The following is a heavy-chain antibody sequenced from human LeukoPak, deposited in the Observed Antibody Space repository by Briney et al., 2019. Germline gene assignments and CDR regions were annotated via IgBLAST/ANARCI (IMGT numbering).Heavy chain of an antibody. Sequence: RGSLRLSCAASGFTFSSYWMHWVRQAPGKGLVWVSRISTDGSSTNSADSVKGRFTISRDNAKNTLYLQMNSLRAEDTAVYYCVREYSSSSGRAFDIWGQGTKVTVSP. D-gene: IGHD6-6*01. V-gene: IGHV3-74*01. CDR2: ISTDGSST. CDR3: VREYSSSSGRAFDI. CDR1: GFTFSSYW. J-gene: IGHJ3*02.